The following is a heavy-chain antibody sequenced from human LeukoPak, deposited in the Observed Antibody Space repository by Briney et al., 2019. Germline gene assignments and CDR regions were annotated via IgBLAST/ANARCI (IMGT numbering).Heavy chain of an antibody. CDR3: AKGRPGYYYYGMDV. D-gene: IGHD7-27*01. V-gene: IGHV3-11*01. CDR2: ISSSGRII. CDR1: GFILSDYY. J-gene: IGHJ6*02. Sequence: PGGSLRLSCAASGFILSDYYMSWIRQAPGKGLEWVSYISSSGRIIYYADSVKGRFTISRDNAKNSLYLQMNSLRAEDTAVYYCAKGRPGYYYYGMDVWGQGTTVTVSS.